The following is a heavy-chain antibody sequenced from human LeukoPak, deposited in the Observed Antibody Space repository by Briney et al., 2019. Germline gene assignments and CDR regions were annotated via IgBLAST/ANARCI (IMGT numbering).Heavy chain of an antibody. D-gene: IGHD3-22*01. Sequence: GGSLRLSCAASGFTFSTYAMTWVRQAPGKGLEWVSGVSGGGGSTYYAGSVKGGFTISRDNSKNTLYLQMNSLRAEDTAVYYCAKRKDSGGYYFFDYWGQGTLVTVSS. CDR2: VSGGGGST. J-gene: IGHJ4*02. CDR1: GFTFSTYA. V-gene: IGHV3-23*01. CDR3: AKRKDSGGYYFFDY.